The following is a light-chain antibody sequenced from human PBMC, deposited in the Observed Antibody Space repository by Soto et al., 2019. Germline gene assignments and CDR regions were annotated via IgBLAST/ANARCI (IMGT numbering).Light chain of an antibody. CDR2: DVT. CDR1: GDDIGGYNF. CDR3: ASFASISTYL. Sequence: QSVLTQPASGSGSPRQSSTICCGGTGDDIGGYNFASWYQHHPGKAPKLIIYDVTHRPSSVSERFSGSKSAFTASLTISGLQPEDESHYYCASFASISTYLFGTGTKVTVL. V-gene: IGLV2-14*01. J-gene: IGLJ1*01.